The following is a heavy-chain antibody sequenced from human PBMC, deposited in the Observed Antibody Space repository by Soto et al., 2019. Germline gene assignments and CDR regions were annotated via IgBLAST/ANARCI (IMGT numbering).Heavy chain of an antibody. CDR3: ARGGEMATIVD. CDR1: GFTFSSYA. Sequence: PGGSLRLSCAASGFTFSSYAMHWVRQAPGKGLEWVAAISYDGRNEYYADSVKGRFTVSRDNSKNTLLVQLNSLRVEDTAVYYCARGGEMATIVDWGQGTLVTVSS. V-gene: IGHV3-30*04. CDR2: ISYDGRNE. J-gene: IGHJ4*02. D-gene: IGHD3-10*01.